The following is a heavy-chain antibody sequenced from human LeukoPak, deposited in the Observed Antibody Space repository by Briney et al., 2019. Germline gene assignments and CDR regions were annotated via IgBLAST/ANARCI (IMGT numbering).Heavy chain of an antibody. CDR1: GFSVSSNY. CDR3: AKDKKWMGASGFCCDY. CDR2: IYSGGST. Sequence: GGSLRLSCAASGFSVSSNYMSWVRQAPGKGLGWVSVIYSGGSTYYADSVKGRFTISRDNSKNTLYLQMNSLRAEDTAVYYCAKDKKWMGASGFCCDYWGQGTLVTVSS. V-gene: IGHV3-53*01. D-gene: IGHD1-26*01. J-gene: IGHJ4*02.